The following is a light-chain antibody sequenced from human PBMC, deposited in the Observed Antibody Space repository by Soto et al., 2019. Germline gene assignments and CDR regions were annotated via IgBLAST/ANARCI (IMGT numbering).Light chain of an antibody. CDR1: QGIRSY. V-gene: IGKV1-9*01. CDR3: QQCYSYPLT. J-gene: IGKJ4*01. Sequence: IPLTQSTSSLSASVGDRVTITCRASQGIRSYLAWYQQKPGKASKVLIYAASTLQSGVPSRFSGSGSGTDFTLTISILQPEDFATYYCQQCYSYPLTFGGGTKVEIK. CDR2: AAS.